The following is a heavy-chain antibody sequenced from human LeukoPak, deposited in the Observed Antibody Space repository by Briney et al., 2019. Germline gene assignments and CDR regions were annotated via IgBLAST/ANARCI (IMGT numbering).Heavy chain of an antibody. D-gene: IGHD1-1*01. V-gene: IGHV3-21*01. CDR3: ATQPPYVPEDYFDY. CDR2: ISSSSYI. J-gene: IGHJ4*02. CDR1: GFTFSSYS. Sequence: GGSLRLFCAASGFTFSSYSMNWVRQAPGKGLEWVSSISSSSYIYYADSVKGRFTISRDNAKNSLYLQMNSLRAEDTAVYYCATQPPYVPEDYFDYWGQGTLVTVSS.